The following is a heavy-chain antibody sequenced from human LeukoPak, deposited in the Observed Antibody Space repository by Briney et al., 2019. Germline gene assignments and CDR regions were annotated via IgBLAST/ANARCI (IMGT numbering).Heavy chain of an antibody. J-gene: IGHJ4*02. Sequence: GGSLRLSCAASGFTFTNYAMSWVRQAPGKGLEWVSSISGSGSSTYYADSVKGRFTISRDFSTDTLYLQMNSLRAEDTAVYYCAKDVSPEEDYFDYWGQGTLVTVSS. CDR1: GFTFTNYA. D-gene: IGHD5/OR15-5a*01. CDR3: AKDVSPEEDYFDY. CDR2: ISGSGSST. V-gene: IGHV3-23*01.